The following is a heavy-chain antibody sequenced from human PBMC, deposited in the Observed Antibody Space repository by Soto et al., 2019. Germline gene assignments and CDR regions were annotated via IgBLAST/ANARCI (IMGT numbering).Heavy chain of an antibody. CDR2: IYYSGST. J-gene: IGHJ4*02. Sequence: SETLSLTCTVSGGSISSGDYYWSWIRQPPGKGLEWIGYIYYSGSTYYNPSLKSRVTISVDTSKNQFSLKLSSVTAADTAVYYRARYCSGGSCYEGRSSRFDYWGQGTLVTVGS. D-gene: IGHD2-15*01. CDR1: GGSISSGDYY. V-gene: IGHV4-30-4*01. CDR3: ARYCSGGSCYEGRSSRFDY.